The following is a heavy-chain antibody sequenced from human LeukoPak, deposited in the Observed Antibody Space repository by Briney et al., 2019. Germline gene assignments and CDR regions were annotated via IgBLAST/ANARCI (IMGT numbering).Heavy chain of an antibody. Sequence: KPSETLSLTCTVSGGSISRYYWSWIRQPPGKGLEWIGYIYYSGSTNYKPSLKSRVTISVDASKNQFSLKLRSVTAADTAVYYCARVWSGYDVFDIWGQGTMVTVSS. CDR1: GGSISRYY. J-gene: IGHJ3*02. CDR3: ARVWSGYDVFDI. CDR2: IYYSGST. V-gene: IGHV4-59*01. D-gene: IGHD3-3*01.